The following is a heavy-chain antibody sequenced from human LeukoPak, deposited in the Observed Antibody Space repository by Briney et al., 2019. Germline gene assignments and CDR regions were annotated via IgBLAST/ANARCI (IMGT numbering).Heavy chain of an antibody. J-gene: IGHJ3*02. D-gene: IGHD2-15*01. CDR2: ISSSGSTI. V-gene: IGHV3-48*03. CDR3: ASLLAQDAFDI. Sequence: GGSLRLSCAAPGFTFSSYEMNWVRQAPGKGLEWVSYISSSGSTIYYTDSVKGRFTISRDNAKNSLYLQMNSLRAEDTAVYYCASLLAQDAFDIWGQGTMVTVSS. CDR1: GFTFSSYE.